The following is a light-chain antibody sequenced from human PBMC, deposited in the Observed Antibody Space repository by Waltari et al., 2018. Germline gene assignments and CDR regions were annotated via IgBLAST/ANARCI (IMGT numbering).Light chain of an antibody. CDR1: SLRDYY. V-gene: IGLV3-19*01. J-gene: IGLJ2*01. CDR3: NSRDTSGGRRHVV. CDR2: GEN. Sequence: SSELTQDPAVSVALGQTVRITCQGDSLRDYYATWYQQKPGQAPVLVIHGENNRPSGIPDRVSVSNSGNTASLTITGAQAEDEADYFCNSRDTSGGRRHVVFGGGTKLTVL.